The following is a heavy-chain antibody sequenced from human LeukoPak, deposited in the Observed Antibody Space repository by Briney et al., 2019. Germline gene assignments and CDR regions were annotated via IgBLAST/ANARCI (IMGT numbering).Heavy chain of an antibody. CDR3: ARNNYYDSSGYYEY. CDR1: GGSFSGYY. D-gene: IGHD3-22*01. CDR2: INHSGST. V-gene: IGHV4-34*01. Sequence: PSETLSLTCAVYGGSFSGYYWSWIRQPPGKGLEWIGEINHSGSTNYNPSLKSRVTISVDTSKNQFSLKLSSVTAADTAVYYCARNNYYDSSGYYEYWGQGTLVTVSS. J-gene: IGHJ4*02.